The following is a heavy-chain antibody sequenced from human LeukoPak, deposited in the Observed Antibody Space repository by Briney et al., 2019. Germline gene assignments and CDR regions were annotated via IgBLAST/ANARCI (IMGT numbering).Heavy chain of an antibody. Sequence: SVKVSCKASGYTFTSYYMHWVRQAPGQGLEWMGGIIPIFGTANYAQKFQGRVTITADKSTSTAYMELSSLRSEDTAVYYCARDFQYYYDSSGYYPFDIWGQGTMVTVSS. CDR2: IIPIFGTA. CDR1: GYTFTSYY. D-gene: IGHD3-22*01. J-gene: IGHJ3*02. V-gene: IGHV1-69*06. CDR3: ARDFQYYYDSSGYYPFDI.